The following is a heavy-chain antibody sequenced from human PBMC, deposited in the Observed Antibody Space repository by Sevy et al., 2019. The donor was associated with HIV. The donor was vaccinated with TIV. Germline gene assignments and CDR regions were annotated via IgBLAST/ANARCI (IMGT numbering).Heavy chain of an antibody. CDR2: IRSKANSYAT. CDR3: TRRAAAGSDY. J-gene: IGHJ4*02. CDR1: GFTFSGSA. Sequence: GGSLRLSCAASGFTFSGSAMHWVRQASGKGLEWVGRIRSKANSYATAHAASVKGRFTNSRDDSKKTACLQMNSLKTEDTAVYYCTRRAAAGSDYWGQGTLVTVSS. V-gene: IGHV3-73*01. D-gene: IGHD6-13*01.